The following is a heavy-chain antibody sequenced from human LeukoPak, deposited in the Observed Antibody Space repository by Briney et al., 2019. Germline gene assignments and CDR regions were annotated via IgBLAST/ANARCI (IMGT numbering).Heavy chain of an antibody. J-gene: IGHJ4*02. CDR1: GFTFSDYY. V-gene: IGHV3-11*04. D-gene: IGHD6-6*01. CDR2: ISSSGSTI. Sequence: GGSLRLSCAASGFTFSDYYMSWIRQAPGKGLEWVSYISSSGSTIYYADSVKGRFTISRDNAKNSLYLQMNSLRAEDTAVYYCARDRSFRSSSSSLWNWGQGTLVTVSS. CDR3: ARDRSFRSSSSSLWN.